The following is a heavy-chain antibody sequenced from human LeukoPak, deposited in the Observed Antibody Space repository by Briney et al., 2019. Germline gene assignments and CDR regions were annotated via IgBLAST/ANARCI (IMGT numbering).Heavy chain of an antibody. Sequence: PGGSLRLSCAASGFTFSSYAMSWVRQAPGKGLEWVSTISGSGGSTYYADSVKGRFTISRDNSKNTLYLQMNSLRAEDTAVYYCAKTLYNSGEVDFDYWGQGTLVTVSS. CDR3: AKTLYNSGEVDFDY. J-gene: IGHJ4*02. CDR2: ISGSGGST. D-gene: IGHD6-19*01. V-gene: IGHV3-23*01. CDR1: GFTFSSYA.